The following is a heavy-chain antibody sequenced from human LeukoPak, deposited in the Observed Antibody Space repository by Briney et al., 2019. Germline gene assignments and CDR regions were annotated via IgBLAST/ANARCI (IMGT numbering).Heavy chain of an antibody. CDR3: ALGDILTGYWAEYFVY. J-gene: IGHJ4*02. D-gene: IGHD3-9*01. CDR2: IYGYNGNT. Sequence: ASVTVSCKTSAYTFTTYGLTWVRQAPGQGLEWMAWIYGYNGNTNYAPKFQDRVTMTTDTSTKTAYMELKNLRSDDTAMYYCALGDILTGYWAEYFVYWGQGTLITVSS. CDR1: AYTFTTYG. V-gene: IGHV1-18*01.